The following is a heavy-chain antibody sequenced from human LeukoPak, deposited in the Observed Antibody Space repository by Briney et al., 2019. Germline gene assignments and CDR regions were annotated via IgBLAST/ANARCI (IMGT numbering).Heavy chain of an antibody. Sequence: SVKVSCKASGFTFSSSTMQWVRQARGQRLEWTGWIVVGSGNTNYAQKFQERVTISRDMSTSTAYMELSSLTSEDTAVFYCAADGPADLFDGSEDPPRDAFEIWGQGTMVTVSS. CDR2: IVVGSGNT. J-gene: IGHJ3*02. D-gene: IGHD3-22*01. CDR3: AADGPADLFDGSEDPPRDAFEI. CDR1: GFTFSSST. V-gene: IGHV1-58*02.